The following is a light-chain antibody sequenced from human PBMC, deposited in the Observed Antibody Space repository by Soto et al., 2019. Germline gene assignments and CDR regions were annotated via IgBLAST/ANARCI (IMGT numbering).Light chain of an antibody. V-gene: IGKV3-15*01. CDR1: QSVSSN. CDR2: GAS. CDR3: QQSKNFPRYT. Sequence: DIVMTQSPATLSVSPGERATLSCRASQSVSSNLAWYQQKPGQAPRLLIYGASTRATGIPARFSGSGSGTAFTLTLSSLQSEDFAVYYCQQSKNFPRYTFGHGTQLEIK. J-gene: IGKJ2*01.